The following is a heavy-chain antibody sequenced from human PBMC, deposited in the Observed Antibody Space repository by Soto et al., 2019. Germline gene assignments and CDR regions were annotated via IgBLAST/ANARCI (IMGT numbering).Heavy chain of an antibody. J-gene: IGHJ4*02. CDR1: GGSLSSYY. CDR2: IYYSGST. Sequence: QVQLQESGPGLVKPSETLSLTCVVSGGSLSSYYWSWIRQPPGKGLEWIGYIYYSGSTNYNPSLKSRVTISVDTSKDQFSLKLSSVTAADTAVYYCVRTWGSTSDYWGRGTLVTVSS. D-gene: IGHD3-16*01. V-gene: IGHV4-59*01. CDR3: VRTWGSTSDY.